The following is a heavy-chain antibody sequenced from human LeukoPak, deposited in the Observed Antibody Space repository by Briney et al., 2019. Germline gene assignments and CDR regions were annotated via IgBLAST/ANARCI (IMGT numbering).Heavy chain of an antibody. CDR3: ARRAYYGSGSQLLNWFDP. CDR1: GDSISSSSYY. D-gene: IGHD3-10*01. Sequence: SETLSLTCTVSGDSISSSSYYWGWIRQPPGRGLEWIVSIYYSGSTYYNPSLKSRVTISVDTSKNQFSLKLSSVTAADTAVYYCARRAYYGSGSQLLNWFDPWGQGALVTVSS. V-gene: IGHV4-39*01. J-gene: IGHJ5*02. CDR2: IYYSGST.